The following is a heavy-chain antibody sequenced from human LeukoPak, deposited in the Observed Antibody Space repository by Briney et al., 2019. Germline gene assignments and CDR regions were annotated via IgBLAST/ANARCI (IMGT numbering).Heavy chain of an antibody. J-gene: IGHJ4*02. CDR2: ITGGATT. D-gene: IGHD1-26*01. Sequence: GGTLRLSCAASGFTFSSYGMTWVRQAPGKGLEWVSGITGGATTYYADSVKGRFTTSRDNSKNTLYLQMNSLRAEDTALYYCAKDMRWELLPPYFDYWGQGTLVTVSS. V-gene: IGHV3-23*01. CDR3: AKDMRWELLPPYFDY. CDR1: GFTFSSYG.